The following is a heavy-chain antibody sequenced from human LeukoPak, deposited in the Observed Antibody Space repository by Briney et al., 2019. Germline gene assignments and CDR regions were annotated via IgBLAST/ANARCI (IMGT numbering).Heavy chain of an antibody. V-gene: IGHV3-20*04. D-gene: IGHD2-8*02. Sequence: GGSLRLSCATSGFIFDHFGMNWVRQVPGQGLEWVSGINWDSTSTNYVDSVRGRSTISRDNAKNSLYLQMNSLRVEDTAFYYCARDLKYCTGGMCYFTAVADSWGQGTLVTVSS. CDR2: INWDSTST. CDR1: GFIFDHFG. J-gene: IGHJ4*02. CDR3: ARDLKYCTGGMCYFTAVADS.